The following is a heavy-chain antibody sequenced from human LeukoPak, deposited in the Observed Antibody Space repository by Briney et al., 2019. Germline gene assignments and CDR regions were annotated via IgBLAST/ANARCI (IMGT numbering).Heavy chain of an antibody. CDR2: IHYSEST. Sequence: SETLSLTCTVSGGPIRSYYWSWMRQPPGKGLEWIGNIHYSESTNFNPSLKSRVAIAVDTSKNQFSLSMRSVTAADTAVYYCARVSAAGMEFHYGMDVRGQGTTVFVSS. V-gene: IGHV4-59*01. J-gene: IGHJ6*02. D-gene: IGHD6-13*01. CDR1: GGPIRSYY. CDR3: ARVSAAGMEFHYGMDV.